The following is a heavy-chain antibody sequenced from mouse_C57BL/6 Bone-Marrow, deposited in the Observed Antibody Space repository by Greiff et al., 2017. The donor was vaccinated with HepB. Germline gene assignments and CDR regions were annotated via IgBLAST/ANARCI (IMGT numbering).Heavy chain of an antibody. CDR2: IHPNSGST. J-gene: IGHJ2*01. CDR1: GYTFTSYW. CDR3: ANLVLGYYFDY. D-gene: IGHD1-1*01. V-gene: IGHV1-64*01. Sequence: VQLQQPGAELVKPGASVKLSCKASGYTFTSYWMPWVKQRPGQGLEWIGMIHPNSGSTNYNEKFKSKATLTVDKSSSTPYMQLSSLTSEDSAVYYCANLVLGYYFDYWGQGTTLTVSS.